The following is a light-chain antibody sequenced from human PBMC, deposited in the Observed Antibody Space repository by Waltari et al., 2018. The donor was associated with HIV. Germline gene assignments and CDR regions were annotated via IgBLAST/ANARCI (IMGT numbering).Light chain of an antibody. CDR2: VNNDGSH. CDR3: QTWGTGMI. J-gene: IGLJ2*01. V-gene: IGLV4-69*01. CDR1: SGHSSYA. Sequence: QVVLTQSPSASASLGASVTLTCTLSSGHSSYAIAWHQQQPEKGPQYLMKVNNDGSHFKGDCFTLRFPGSSSGAARYLSSSSLQSDDEADYYCQTWGTGMIFGGGTKLTVL.